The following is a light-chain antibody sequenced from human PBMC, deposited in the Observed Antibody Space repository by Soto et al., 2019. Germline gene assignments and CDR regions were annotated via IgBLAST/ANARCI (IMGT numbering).Light chain of an antibody. CDR2: AAS. CDR1: QGISSY. Sequence: AIRMTQSPSSFSASTGDGVTITCRASQGISSYLAWYQQKPGKAPKLLIYAASTLQSGVPSRFSGSGSGTDFTLTISCLQSEDFATYYCQQYYSYPPYTFGQGTK. J-gene: IGKJ2*01. V-gene: IGKV1-8*01. CDR3: QQYYSYPPYT.